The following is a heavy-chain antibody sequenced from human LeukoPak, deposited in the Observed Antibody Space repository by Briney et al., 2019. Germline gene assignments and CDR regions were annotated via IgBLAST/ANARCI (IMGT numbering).Heavy chain of an antibody. CDR3: AELGITMIGGV. CDR1: GLTFSSYE. V-gene: IGHV3-48*03. D-gene: IGHD3-10*02. Sequence: GGSLRLSCAASGLTFSSYEMKSVRQAPGKGLEWVSYIRSSGSTINYAHSVKGRFTISIDNDKHSLYLQMDSLRTERLAVYYRAELGITMIGGVCSKGTTVT. J-gene: IGHJ6*03. CDR2: IRSSGSTI.